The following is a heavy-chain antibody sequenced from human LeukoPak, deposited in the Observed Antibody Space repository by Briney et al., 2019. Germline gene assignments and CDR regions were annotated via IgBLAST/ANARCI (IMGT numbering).Heavy chain of an antibody. Sequence: ASVKVSCKASGYTSTGYYIHWVRQAPGQGLEWMGWINPNSGGTNYAQKFQGWVTMTRDTSISTAYMELSRLRSDDTAVYYCAREGLYYYDNSGYYPHWGQGTLVTVSS. CDR1: GYTSTGYY. V-gene: IGHV1-2*04. CDR2: INPNSGGT. J-gene: IGHJ4*02. D-gene: IGHD3-22*01. CDR3: AREGLYYYDNSGYYPH.